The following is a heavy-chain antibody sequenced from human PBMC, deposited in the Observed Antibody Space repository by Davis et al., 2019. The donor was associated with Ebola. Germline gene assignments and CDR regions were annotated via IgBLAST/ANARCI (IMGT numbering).Heavy chain of an antibody. CDR3: ATPPLGIEDY. CDR2: ISSSGSTI. V-gene: IGHV3-11*04. D-gene: IGHD7-27*01. Sequence: LSLTCAVYGGSFSGYYWSWIRQPPGKGLEWVSYISSSGSTIYYADSVKGRFTISRDNAKNSLYLQMNSLRAEDTAVYYCATPPLGIEDYWGQGTLVTVSS. J-gene: IGHJ4*02. CDR1: GGSFSGYY.